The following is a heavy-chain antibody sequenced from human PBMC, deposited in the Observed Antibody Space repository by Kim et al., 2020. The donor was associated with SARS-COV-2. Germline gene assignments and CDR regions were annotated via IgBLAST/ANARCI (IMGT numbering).Heavy chain of an antibody. Sequence: RYSPSFQGQVTISADKSISTAYLQWSSLKASDTAMYYCARGGGYDRGGYWGQGTLVTVSS. CDR3: ARGGGYDRGGY. V-gene: IGHV5-51*01. J-gene: IGHJ4*02. D-gene: IGHD5-12*01.